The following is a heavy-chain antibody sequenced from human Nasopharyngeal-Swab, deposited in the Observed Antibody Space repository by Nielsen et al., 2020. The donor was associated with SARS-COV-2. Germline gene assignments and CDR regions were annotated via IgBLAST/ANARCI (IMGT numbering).Heavy chain of an antibody. D-gene: IGHD6-13*01. V-gene: IGHV3-74*01. CDR2: ATADGTDT. Sequence: GESLKISCAASGFITFAIEWVYWVRQVPGKGLVFVSRATADGTDTFYAASVKGRFTISRDNAKNAVYLEMNSLRVEDTAVYYCVVGSLAWGQGTMVTVSS. CDR1: GFITFAIEW. CDR3: VVGSLA. J-gene: IGHJ3*01.